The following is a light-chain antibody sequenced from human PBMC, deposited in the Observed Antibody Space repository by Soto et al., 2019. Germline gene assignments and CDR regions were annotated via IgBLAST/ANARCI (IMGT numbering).Light chain of an antibody. CDR2: SAS. Sequence: DIQMTQSPSSLSASVGDRVTITCRASQFINRYANWYQQKAGKAPKILISSASGLQSGARSRFSGSRSWTDFTLTISSLQPEGSATYYGHHSYNPPWTFGQGTSVEGK. CDR1: QFINRY. CDR3: HHSYNPPWT. J-gene: IGKJ1*01. V-gene: IGKV1-39*01.